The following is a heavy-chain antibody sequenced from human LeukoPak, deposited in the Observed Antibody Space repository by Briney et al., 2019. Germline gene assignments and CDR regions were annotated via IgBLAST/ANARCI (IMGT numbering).Heavy chain of an antibody. CDR2: IIPILGIA. J-gene: IGHJ4*02. D-gene: IGHD1-26*01. Sequence: ASVKVSCKASGGTFSSYAISWVRQAPGQGLEWMGRIIPILGIANYAQKFQGRVTITADKSTSTAYMELSSLRSEDTAVYYCAKSEVGAISWVHWGQGTLVIVSS. V-gene: IGHV1-69*04. CDR3: AKSEVGAISWVH. CDR1: GGTFSSYA.